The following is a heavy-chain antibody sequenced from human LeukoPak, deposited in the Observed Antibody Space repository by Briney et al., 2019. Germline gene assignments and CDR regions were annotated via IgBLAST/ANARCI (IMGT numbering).Heavy chain of an antibody. D-gene: IGHD4-23*01. Sequence: SQTLSLTCTVSGGSISSGSYYWSWIRQPAGKGLEWIGRIYTSGSTNCNPSLKSRVTISVDTSKNQFSLKLSSVTAADTAVYYCARERDYGGTRKSAQLDYWGQGTLVTVSS. CDR2: IYTSGST. CDR1: GGSISSGSYY. V-gene: IGHV4-61*02. J-gene: IGHJ4*02. CDR3: ARERDYGGTRKSAQLDY.